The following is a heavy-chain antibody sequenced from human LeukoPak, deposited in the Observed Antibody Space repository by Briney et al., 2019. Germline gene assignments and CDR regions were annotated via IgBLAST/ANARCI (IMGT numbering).Heavy chain of an antibody. CDR3: AREIIWGTYRRLYYFDT. J-gene: IGHJ4*01. CDR2: INHSGNT. Sequence: SETLSLTCGVSGGSFSGYYWNWIRQSPEKGLEWVGEINHSGNTRYNPSLRSRITMSVDTSRNHFSLKLSSVTAADTAVYFCAREIIWGTYRRLYYFDTWGQGTLVTVSS. D-gene: IGHD3-16*02. CDR1: GGSFSGYY. V-gene: IGHV4-34*01.